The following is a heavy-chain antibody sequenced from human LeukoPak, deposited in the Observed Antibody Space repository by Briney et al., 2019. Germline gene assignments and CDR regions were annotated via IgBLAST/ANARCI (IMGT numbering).Heavy chain of an antibody. Sequence: GGSLRLSCAASGFTFSSYAMSWVRQAPGKGLEWVSAISGSGGSTYCADSVKGRFTISRDNSKNTLYLQMNSLRAEDTAVYYCAKGGGSGSYRDYYYYMDVWGKGTTVTVSS. CDR2: ISGSGGST. CDR1: GFTFSSYA. D-gene: IGHD3-10*01. V-gene: IGHV3-23*01. CDR3: AKGGGSGSYRDYYYYMDV. J-gene: IGHJ6*03.